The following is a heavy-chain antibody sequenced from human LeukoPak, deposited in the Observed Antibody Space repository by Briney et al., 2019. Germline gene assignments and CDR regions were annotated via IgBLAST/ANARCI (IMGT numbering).Heavy chain of an antibody. CDR1: GFTFSNFG. D-gene: IGHD2-2*01. Sequence: SGGSLRLFCSASGFTFSNFGMHWVRQAPGKRLEYVSAISGNGGSTHYADSVKGRFTISRDNSKNTLYLQMTSLKAEDTAVYYCVKEHCSSTSCFYFDYWGQGTLVTVSS. J-gene: IGHJ4*02. CDR2: ISGNGGST. CDR3: VKEHCSSTSCFYFDY. V-gene: IGHV3-64D*06.